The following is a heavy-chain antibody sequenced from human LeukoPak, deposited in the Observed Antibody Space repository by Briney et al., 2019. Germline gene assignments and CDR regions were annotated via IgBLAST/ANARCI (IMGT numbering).Heavy chain of an antibody. Sequence: ASVKVSCKTSGYTFTDYYMHWVRQAPGQGLEWMGWINPNSCGTIYAQKFQGRVTMTRDTSISTVYMELSRLTSDDTAVYYCARDVDRSAAAYWGQGTLVTVSS. CDR1: GYTFTDYY. D-gene: IGHD2-15*01. J-gene: IGHJ4*02. V-gene: IGHV1-2*02. CDR2: INPNSCGT. CDR3: ARDVDRSAAAY.